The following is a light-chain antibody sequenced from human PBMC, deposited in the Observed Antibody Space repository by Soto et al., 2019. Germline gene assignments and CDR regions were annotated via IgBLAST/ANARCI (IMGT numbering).Light chain of an antibody. CDR2: TAS. V-gene: IGKV1-5*03. CDR3: QHYNSYSQA. J-gene: IGKJ1*01. CDR1: QTISSW. Sequence: DIQMTQSPSTLSGSVGDRVTITCRASQTISSWLAWYQQKPGKAPKLLIYTASTLKSGVPSRFSGSGYGTEFTLTISSLQPDDFATYYCQHYNSYSQAFGQGTKVELK.